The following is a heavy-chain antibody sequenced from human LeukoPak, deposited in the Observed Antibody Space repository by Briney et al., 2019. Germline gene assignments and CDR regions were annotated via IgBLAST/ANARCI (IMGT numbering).Heavy chain of an antibody. CDR2: MNPNSGNT. CDR1: GYTFTSYD. CDR3: ARGRHLLPWFGETQGSWFDG. D-gene: IGHD3-10*01. V-gene: IGHV1-8*01. Sequence: ASVKVSCKASGYTFTSYDINWVGQATGQGLEWMGWMNPNSGNTGYAQKFQGRVTMTRNTSISTAYMELRSLRSEDTAVYYCARGRHLLPWFGETQGSWFDGWGQGTLVTVS. J-gene: IGHJ5*02.